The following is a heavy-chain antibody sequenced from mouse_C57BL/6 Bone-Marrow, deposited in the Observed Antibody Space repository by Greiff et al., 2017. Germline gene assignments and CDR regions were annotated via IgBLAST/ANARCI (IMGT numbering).Heavy chain of an antibody. CDR2: IDPSDSYT. D-gene: IGHD1-1*01. V-gene: IGHV1-69*01. Sequence: QVQLQQPGAELVMPGASVKLSCKASGYTFTSYWMHWVKQRPGQGLEWIGEIDPSDSYTNYNQKFKGKSTLTVDKSSSTAYMQLSSLTSEDSAVYYCAIPDYGSSGFDYWGQGTTLTVSS. J-gene: IGHJ2*01. CDR1: GYTFTSYW. CDR3: AIPDYGSSGFDY.